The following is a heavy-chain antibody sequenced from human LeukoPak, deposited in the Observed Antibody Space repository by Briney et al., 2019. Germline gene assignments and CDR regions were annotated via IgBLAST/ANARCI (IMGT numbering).Heavy chain of an antibody. CDR2: IYPGDSDT. J-gene: IGHJ6*02. V-gene: IGHV5-51*01. CDR1: GYSFTSYW. D-gene: IGHD2-2*01. CDR3: ARRDGYCSSNSCYADYYYGMDV. Sequence: GESLKISCKGSGYSFTSYWIGWVRQMPGKGLEWMGIIYPGDSDTTYSPSFQGQVTISADKSISTAYLQWSSLKASDTAMYYCARRDGYCSSNSCYADYYYGMDVWGQGTTVTVSS.